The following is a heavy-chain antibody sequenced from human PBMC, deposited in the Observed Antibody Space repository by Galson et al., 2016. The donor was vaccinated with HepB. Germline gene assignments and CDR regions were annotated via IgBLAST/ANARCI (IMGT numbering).Heavy chain of an antibody. V-gene: IGHV4-59*11. CDR1: GAPISSHY. CDR3: AQGVNTVSYIES. Sequence: SETLSLTCTVSGAPISSHYWNWIRQPPGKGLEWIGYVHYSGSTNYNSSLKRRVTISVDASQNQFSLMLNSLIAADTAIYYCAQGVNTVSYIESWGPGTLVAVSS. CDR2: VHYSGST. J-gene: IGHJ4*02. D-gene: IGHD4-17*01.